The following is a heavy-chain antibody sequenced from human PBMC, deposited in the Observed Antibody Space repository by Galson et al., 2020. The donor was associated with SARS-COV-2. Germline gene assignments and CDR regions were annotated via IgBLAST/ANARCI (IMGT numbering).Heavy chain of an antibody. CDR2: IYSEGSST. CDR3: ARGDMGNDYFDY. J-gene: IGHJ4*02. CDR1: GFTFSSYW. V-gene: IGHV3-74*01. D-gene: IGHD7-27*01. Sequence: ALHGESLRLSCAASGFTFSSYWMHWVRQAPGKGLVWVSRIYSEGSSTRYADSVKGRFTLPGDNAKNTLYLQMNSLRAEDTAVYYCARGDMGNDYFDYWGQGTLVTVSS.